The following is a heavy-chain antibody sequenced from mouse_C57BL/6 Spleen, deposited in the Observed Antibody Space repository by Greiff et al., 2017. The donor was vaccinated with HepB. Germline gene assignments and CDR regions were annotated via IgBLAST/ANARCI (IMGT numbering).Heavy chain of an antibody. D-gene: IGHD2-4*01. Sequence: QVQLQQSGAELVKPGASVKMSCKASGYTFTSYWITWVKQRPGQGLEWIGDIYPGSGSTNYNEKFKSKATLTVDTSSSTAYMQLSSLTSEDSAVYYCARDYDPFYYAMDYWGQGTSVTVSS. V-gene: IGHV1-55*01. CDR2: IYPGSGST. CDR1: GYTFTSYW. J-gene: IGHJ4*01. CDR3: ARDYDPFYYAMDY.